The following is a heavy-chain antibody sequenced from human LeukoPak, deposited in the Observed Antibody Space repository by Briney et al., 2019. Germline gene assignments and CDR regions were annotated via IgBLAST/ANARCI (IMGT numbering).Heavy chain of an antibody. J-gene: IGHJ4*02. CDR2: ISGSGDFT. CDR3: AKDGARDGYNYPDS. D-gene: IGHD5-24*01. Sequence: GGSLRLSCAASGFTFSNYGMSWVRQAPGKGLEWVSGISGSGDFTYYADSVKGRFTISRDKSKNTLYLQMNSLRAEDTAVYYCAKDGARDGYNYPDSWGQGTLATVSS. CDR1: GFTFSNYG. V-gene: IGHV3-23*01.